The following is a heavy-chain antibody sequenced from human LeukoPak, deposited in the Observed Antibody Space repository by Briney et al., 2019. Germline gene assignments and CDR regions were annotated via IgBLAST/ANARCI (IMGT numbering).Heavy chain of an antibody. Sequence: GGSLRLSCAASGFTFRSYAMHWVRQAPGKGLEWVAVISYDGSNKYYADSVKGRFTISRDNSKNTLYLQMNSLRAEDTAVYYCARAHNWDAFDIWGQGTMVTVSS. V-gene: IGHV3-30-3*01. CDR3: ARAHNWDAFDI. J-gene: IGHJ3*02. CDR2: ISYDGSNK. CDR1: GFTFRSYA.